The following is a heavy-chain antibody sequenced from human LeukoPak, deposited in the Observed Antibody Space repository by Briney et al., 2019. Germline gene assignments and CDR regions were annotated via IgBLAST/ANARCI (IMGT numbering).Heavy chain of an antibody. CDR1: GFAFSSYA. Sequence: PGRSLRLSCAASGFAFSSYAMSWVRQAPGKGLEWVSAISGSGGSTYYADSVKGRFTISRDNSKNTLYLQMNSLRAEDTAVYYCAKGIYSSGWSYFDYWGHGTLVTVSS. V-gene: IGHV3-23*01. D-gene: IGHD6-19*01. J-gene: IGHJ4*01. CDR3: AKGIYSSGWSYFDY. CDR2: ISGSGGST.